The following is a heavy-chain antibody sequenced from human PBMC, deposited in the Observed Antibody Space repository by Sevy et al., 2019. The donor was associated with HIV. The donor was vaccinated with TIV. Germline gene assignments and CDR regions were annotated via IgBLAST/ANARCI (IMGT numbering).Heavy chain of an antibody. D-gene: IGHD2-15*01. V-gene: IGHV3-30-3*01. J-gene: IGHJ4*02. CDR2: ISYDGSNK. CDR3: ARDRDEVRMVALGVFDY. CDR1: GFTFSTYV. Sequence: GGSLRLSCAASGFTFSTYVMYWVRQAPGKGLEWVAGISYDGSNKKYADSVKGRFTISRDNSKNTLYLQMISLRPEDTAVYYCARDRDEVRMVALGVFDYWGQGTLVTVSS.